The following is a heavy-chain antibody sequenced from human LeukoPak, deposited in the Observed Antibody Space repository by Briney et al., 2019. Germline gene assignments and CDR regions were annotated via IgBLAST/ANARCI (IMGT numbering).Heavy chain of an antibody. V-gene: IGHV3-48*01. Sequence: QSGGSLRLSCAASGFTFSSYSMNWVRQAPGKGLEWVSYISSSGNTIYYADSVKGRFTISRDNAKNSLYLQVNSLRAEDTAVYYCASDYSSSFGLDYWGQGTLVTVSS. J-gene: IGHJ4*02. CDR3: ASDYSSSFGLDY. CDR1: GFTFSSYS. D-gene: IGHD6-6*01. CDR2: ISSSGNTI.